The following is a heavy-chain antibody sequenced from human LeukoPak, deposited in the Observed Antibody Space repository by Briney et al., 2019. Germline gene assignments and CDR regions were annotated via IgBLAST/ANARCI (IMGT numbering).Heavy chain of an antibody. V-gene: IGHV3-74*01. CDR2: INSDGSIT. D-gene: IGHD5-18*01. Sequence: GGSLRLSCVASGFTFTTYWMHWVRQAPGKGLVWVSHINSDGSITSYADSVKGRFTISRDNAKNTLYLQMNSLRAEDTAVYYGARDAVDTANAVWGQGTTVTVSS. CDR1: GFTFTTYW. J-gene: IGHJ6*02. CDR3: ARDAVDTANAV.